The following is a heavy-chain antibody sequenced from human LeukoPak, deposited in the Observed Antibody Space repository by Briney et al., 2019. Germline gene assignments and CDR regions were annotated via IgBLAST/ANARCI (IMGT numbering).Heavy chain of an antibody. CDR3: ASWLREGDIVATIEPSNDY. CDR2: ISSSSSYI. J-gene: IGHJ4*02. V-gene: IGHV3-21*01. CDR1: GFTFSSYS. Sequence: PGGSLRLSCAASGFTFSSYSMNWVRQAPGKGLEWVSSISSSSSYIYYADSVKGRFTISRDNAKNSLYLQMNSLRAEDTAVYYCASWLREGDIVATIEPSNDYWGQGTLVTVSS. D-gene: IGHD5-12*01.